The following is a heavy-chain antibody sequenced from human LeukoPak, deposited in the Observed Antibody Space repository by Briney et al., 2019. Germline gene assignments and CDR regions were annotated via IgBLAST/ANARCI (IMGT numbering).Heavy chain of an antibody. CDR1: GFTLSTFW. Sequence: PGGSLSLSCAASGFTLSTFWMTWVRQAPGKGLEWVANIKQDGSEKYYVDSVKGRFTVSRDNAKNSLYLQMNSLRAEDTAVYYCARPRWLQFGPHDCWGRGTLVTVSS. J-gene: IGHJ4*02. D-gene: IGHD5-24*01. CDR3: ARPRWLQFGPHDC. V-gene: IGHV3-7*01. CDR2: IKQDGSEK.